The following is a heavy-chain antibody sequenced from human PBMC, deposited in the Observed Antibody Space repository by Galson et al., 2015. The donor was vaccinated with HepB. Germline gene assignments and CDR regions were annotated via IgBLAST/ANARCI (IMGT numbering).Heavy chain of an antibody. CDR2: VSSDGGTT. D-gene: IGHD5-12*01. CDR3: VPNIVATISFDS. Sequence: SLRLSCAASGFTFGHYAIHWVRQAPGKGLEYVSAVSSDGGTTYYADSVKGRFTISRDNSKNTLYPQMKSLRAEDTAVYYCVPNIVATISFDSWGQGTLVTVSS. V-gene: IGHV3-64D*06. J-gene: IGHJ4*02. CDR1: GFTFGHYA.